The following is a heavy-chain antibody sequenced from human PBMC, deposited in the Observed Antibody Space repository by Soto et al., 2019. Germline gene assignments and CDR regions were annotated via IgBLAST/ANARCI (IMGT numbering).Heavy chain of an antibody. J-gene: IGHJ4*02. D-gene: IGHD3-10*01. V-gene: IGHV3-30*03. CDR1: GFTFSSSG. CDR3: ARDSDVFLN. CDR2: TSFDGSSG. Sequence: GGSLRLSCAASGFTFSSSGMHWVRQAPGKGLEWVAVTSFDGSSGYYADSVKGRFTISRDNSKNTLYLQMNSLRVDDTAVYYCARDSDVFLNWGPGTLVTVSS.